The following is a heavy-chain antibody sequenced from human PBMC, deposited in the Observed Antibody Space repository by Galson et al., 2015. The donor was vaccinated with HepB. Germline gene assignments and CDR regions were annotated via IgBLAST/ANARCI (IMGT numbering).Heavy chain of an antibody. CDR1: GFTFGSYD. D-gene: IGHD1/OR15-1a*01. CDR3: ARVRINNLDY. Sequence: LRLSCAASGFTFGSYDLYWVRQAPGKGLEWVAVISYDGSKTYADSVKGRFTISRDNFKSTLYLHMNSLRFEDTSMYYYARVRINNLDYWGQGTLVTVSS. V-gene: IGHV3-30-3*01. J-gene: IGHJ4*02. CDR2: ISYDGSK.